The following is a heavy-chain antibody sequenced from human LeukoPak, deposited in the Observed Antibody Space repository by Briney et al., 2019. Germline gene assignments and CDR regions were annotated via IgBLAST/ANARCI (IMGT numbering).Heavy chain of an antibody. V-gene: IGHV3-33*08. CDR1: GFTFSSFE. CDR2: IWYDGFNK. J-gene: IGHJ4*02. D-gene: IGHD7-27*01. Sequence: PGGSLRLSCAASGFTFSSFEMNWVRQAPGKGLEWVAVIWYDGFNKYYADSVKGRFTISRDNSKNTLYLQMNSLRAEDTAVYYCARDLGNWGWNDFWGQGTLVTVSS. CDR3: ARDLGNWGWNDF.